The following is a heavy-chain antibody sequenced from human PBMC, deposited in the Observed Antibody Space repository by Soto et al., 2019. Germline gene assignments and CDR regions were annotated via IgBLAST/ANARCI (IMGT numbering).Heavy chain of an antibody. Sequence: PSETLSLTCTVSGGSVSSGSYYWSWIRQPPGKGLEWIGYIYYSGSTNYNPSLKSRVTISVDTSKNQFSLKLSSVTAADTAVYYCASYYDFWSGYYGVWAQGTTVTVSS. CDR1: GGSVSSGSYY. CDR2: IYYSGST. CDR3: ASYYDFWSGYYGV. J-gene: IGHJ6*02. V-gene: IGHV4-61*01. D-gene: IGHD3-3*01.